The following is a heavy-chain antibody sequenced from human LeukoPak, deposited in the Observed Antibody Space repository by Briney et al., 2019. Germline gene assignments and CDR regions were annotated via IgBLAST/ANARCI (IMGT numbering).Heavy chain of an antibody. J-gene: IGHJ5*02. V-gene: IGHV4-61*09. CDR1: GGSVSSTGLY. Sequence: SETLSLTCTVSGGSVSSTGLYWFWIRQPAGKGLEWIGHVYTSGSTNYSPSLKSRVTISLDTSKNQFSLKLSSVTAADTAVYYCARVPQSPYSSSWLSWFDPWGQGTLVTVSS. D-gene: IGHD6-13*01. CDR2: VYTSGST. CDR3: ARVPQSPYSSSWLSWFDP.